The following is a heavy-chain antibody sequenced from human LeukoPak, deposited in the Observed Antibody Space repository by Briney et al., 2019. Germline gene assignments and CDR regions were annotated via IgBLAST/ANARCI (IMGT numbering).Heavy chain of an antibody. CDR3: ATGYSKYYFDY. Sequence: GGSLRLSCAASGFTFDDYARHWVRQAPGKGLEWVSGISWNSGSIGYADSVKGRFTISRDNAKNSLYLQMNSLRAEDTAVYYCATGYSKYYFDYWGQGTLVTVSS. J-gene: IGHJ4*02. V-gene: IGHV3-9*01. CDR1: GFTFDDYA. D-gene: IGHD6-13*01. CDR2: ISWNSGSI.